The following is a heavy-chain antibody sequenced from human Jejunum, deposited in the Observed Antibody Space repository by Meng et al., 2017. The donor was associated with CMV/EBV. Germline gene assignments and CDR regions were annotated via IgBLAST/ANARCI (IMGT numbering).Heavy chain of an antibody. CDR1: GFTFSNYW. V-gene: IGHV3-74*01. D-gene: IGHD3-3*02. CDR2: ITPDGSTT. J-gene: IGHJ4*02. Sequence: EVQLVESXXXXVXXGGXLRRSCAASGFTFSNYWMHWVRQAPGKGLVWVSRITPDGSTTNYADSVKGRFTISRDNAKNTLYLQMNSLSAEDTAVYYCARNRDGLAGHFDCWGQGTLVTVAS. CDR3: ARNRDGLAGHFDC.